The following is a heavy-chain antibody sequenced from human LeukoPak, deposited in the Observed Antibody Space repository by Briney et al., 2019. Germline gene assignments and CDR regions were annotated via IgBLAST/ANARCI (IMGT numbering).Heavy chain of an antibody. D-gene: IGHD4-17*01. Sequence: PSETLSLTCTVSGGSVSSSSYYWGWIRQPPGKGLEWIGSIYYSGSTYYNPSLKSRVTISVDTSKNQFSLKLSSVTAADTAVYYCARDHYGDYGGSYVAFDIWGQGTMVTVSS. J-gene: IGHJ3*02. V-gene: IGHV4-39*07. CDR2: IYYSGST. CDR3: ARDHYGDYGGSYVAFDI. CDR1: GGSVSSSSYY.